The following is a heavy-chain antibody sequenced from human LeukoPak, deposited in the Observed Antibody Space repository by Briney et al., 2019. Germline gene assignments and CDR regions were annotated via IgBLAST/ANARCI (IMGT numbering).Heavy chain of an antibody. D-gene: IGHD5-18*01. CDR3: SRGPIQLWVHNGVDV. V-gene: IGHV3-49*04. J-gene: IGHJ6*02. CDR1: GFNFGDHA. CDR2: IRSKAYRGTT. Sequence: GGSLRLSCTTSGFNFGDHAITCVRQAPGKWLEWVGFIRSKAYRGTTEYAASVKGRFTISRDDTKSVVYLQMNSLKSEDTAVYYCSRGPIQLWVHNGVDVWGQGTTVTVSS.